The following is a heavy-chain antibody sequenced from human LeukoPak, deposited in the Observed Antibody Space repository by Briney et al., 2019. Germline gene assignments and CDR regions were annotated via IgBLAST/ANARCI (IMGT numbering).Heavy chain of an antibody. J-gene: IGHJ4*02. CDR2: ISYDGSNK. CDR1: GFTFSSYA. D-gene: IGHD2-2*01. V-gene: IGHV3-30*04. Sequence: GGSLRLSCAASGFTFSSYAMHWVRQAPGKGLEWVAVISYDGSNKYYADSVKGRFTISRDNSKNTLYLRMNSLRAEDTAVYYCARAPYPAHFDYWGQGTLVTVSS. CDR3: ARAPYPAHFDY.